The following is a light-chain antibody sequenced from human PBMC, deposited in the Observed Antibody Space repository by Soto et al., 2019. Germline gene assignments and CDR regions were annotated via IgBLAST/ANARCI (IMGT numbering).Light chain of an antibody. Sequence: ESVLIQSPATLSKYKGERATLSCRASQSVSSSYLAWYQQKPGQAPRLLIFGASIRATGIPDRFSGSGSGTDFTLTIRRLEPEDFAVYYCQQYGSAPQTFGQGTKVDIK. CDR3: QQYGSAPQT. V-gene: IGKV3-20*01. J-gene: IGKJ1*01. CDR2: GAS. CDR1: QSVSSSY.